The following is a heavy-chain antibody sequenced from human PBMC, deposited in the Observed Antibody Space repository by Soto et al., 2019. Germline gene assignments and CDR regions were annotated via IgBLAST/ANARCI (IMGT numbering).Heavy chain of an antibody. CDR1: GYSFTDDY. J-gene: IGHJ6*02. CDR3: ARAIYCGDDGYSYGMDV. V-gene: IGHV1-2*02. CDR2: INPHSGST. Sequence: QVQVVQSGAEVKKPGASVKISCKTSGYSFTDDYLHWVRQAPGQGLEWVGWINPHSGSTNFAQKFLGRVSMTRDTSISTAYMELISLTSDDTAIYYCARAIYCGDDGYSYGMDVWGQGTTVTVSS. D-gene: IGHD2-21*02.